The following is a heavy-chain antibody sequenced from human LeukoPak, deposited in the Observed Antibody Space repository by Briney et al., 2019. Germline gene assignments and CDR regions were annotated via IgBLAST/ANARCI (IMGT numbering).Heavy chain of an antibody. CDR3: ARDRGDDFWSGGYYMDV. Sequence: NPSETLSLTCAVYGGSFSGYYWSWIRQPAGKGLEWIGRIYTSGSTNYNPSLKSRVTMSVDTSKNQFSLKLSSVTAADTAVYYCARDRGDDFWSGGYYMDVWGKGTMVTVSS. D-gene: IGHD3-3*01. CDR1: GGSFSGYY. J-gene: IGHJ6*03. V-gene: IGHV4-4*07. CDR2: IYTSGST.